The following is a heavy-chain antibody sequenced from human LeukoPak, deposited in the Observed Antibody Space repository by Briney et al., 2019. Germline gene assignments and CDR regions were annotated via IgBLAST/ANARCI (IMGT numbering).Heavy chain of an antibody. V-gene: IGHV3-48*03. CDR2: ISSSGSTI. J-gene: IGHJ4*02. CDR3: AREVSGYDCGY. CDR1: GFTFSSYE. D-gene: IGHD5-12*01. Sequence: PGGSLRLSCAASGFTFSSYEMNWVRQAPGKGLEWVSYISSSGSTIYYADSVRGRFTISRDNAKNSLYLQMNSLRAEDTAVYYCAREVSGYDCGYWGQGTLVTVSS.